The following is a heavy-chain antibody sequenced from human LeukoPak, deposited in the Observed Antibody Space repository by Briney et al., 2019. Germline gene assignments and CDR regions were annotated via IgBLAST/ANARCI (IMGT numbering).Heavy chain of an antibody. J-gene: IGHJ4*02. Sequence: EASVKVSCKASGYTFTGYYMHWVRQAPGQGLEWMGWINPNSGGTNYAQKFQGRVTMTRDTSISTGYMELSRLRSDDTAVYYCARMGSGSSSSSNYWGQGTLVTVSS. V-gene: IGHV1-2*02. D-gene: IGHD6-6*01. CDR1: GYTFTGYY. CDR2: INPNSGGT. CDR3: ARMGSGSSSSSNY.